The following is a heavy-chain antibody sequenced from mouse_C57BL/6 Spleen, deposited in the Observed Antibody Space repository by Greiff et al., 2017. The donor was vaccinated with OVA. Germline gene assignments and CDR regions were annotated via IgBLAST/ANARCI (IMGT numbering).Heavy chain of an antibody. CDR3: ARRGIYYGYDVGAMDY. CDR1: GYTFTSYW. J-gene: IGHJ4*01. D-gene: IGHD2-2*01. Sequence: QVQLKQPGTELVKPGASVKLSCKASGYTFTSYWMHWVKQRPGQGLEWIGNINPSNGGTNYNEKFKSKATLTVDKSSSTAYMQLSSLTSEDSAVYYCARRGIYYGYDVGAMDYWGQGTSVTVSS. V-gene: IGHV1-53*01. CDR2: INPSNGGT.